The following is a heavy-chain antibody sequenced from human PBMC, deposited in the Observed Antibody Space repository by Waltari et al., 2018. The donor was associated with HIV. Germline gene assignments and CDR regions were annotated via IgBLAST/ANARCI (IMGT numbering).Heavy chain of an antibody. D-gene: IGHD2-15*01. CDR1: SGIFGSYV. J-gene: IGHJ5*02. CDR2: LHYDGSNA. Sequence: QDQLVESGGGAVQPGKSLRLSCRDTSGIFGSYVMPWVRQAPGEGEGWRAALHYDGSNALYGRSLERRFAICRENSKNMLDRQWNSRASEDSAMYYCASDGSTSRLDPLRGGWYDPWAQGT. V-gene: IGHV3-30*03. CDR3: ASDGSTSRLDPLRGGWYDP.